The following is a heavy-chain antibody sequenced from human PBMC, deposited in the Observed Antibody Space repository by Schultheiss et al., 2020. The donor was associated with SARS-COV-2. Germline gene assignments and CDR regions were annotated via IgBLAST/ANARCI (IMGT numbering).Heavy chain of an antibody. Sequence: SETLSLTCTVSGGSISSYYWSWIRQPPGKGLEWIGYVYFSGSTNYNPSLKSRVTMSVDTSKNQFSLKLSSVTAANTALYYWAKDISNMITFGGVIVINAFDIWGQGTMVTVSS. CDR2: VYFSGST. CDR1: GGSISSYY. D-gene: IGHD3-16*02. J-gene: IGHJ3*02. CDR3: AKDISNMITFGGVIVINAFDI. V-gene: IGHV4-59*01.